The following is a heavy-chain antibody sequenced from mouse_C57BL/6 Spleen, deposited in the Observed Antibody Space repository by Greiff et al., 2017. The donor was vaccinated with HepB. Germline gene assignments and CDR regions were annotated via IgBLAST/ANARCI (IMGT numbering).Heavy chain of an antibody. J-gene: IGHJ2*01. Sequence: QVQLQQSGAELVRPGASVTLSCKASGYTFTDYELHWVKQTPVHGLEWIGAIDPETGGTAYNQKFKGKAILTADKSSSTAYMELRSLTSEDSAVYYCTRGDDSIPCWGQGTTLTVSS. CDR1: GYTFTDYE. D-gene: IGHD1-1*01. CDR3: TRGDDSIPC. CDR2: IDPETGGT. V-gene: IGHV1-15*01.